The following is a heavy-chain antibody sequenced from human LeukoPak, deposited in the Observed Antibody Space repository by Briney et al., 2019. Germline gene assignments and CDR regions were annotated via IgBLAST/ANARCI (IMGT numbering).Heavy chain of an antibody. CDR1: GGSISSSSYY. Sequence: SETLSLTCTVSGGSISSSSYYWGWIRQPPGKGLEWIGSISYSGSTYCIPSLKSRVTIYVDMSKNQFSLKLSSVTAADTAVYYCARQFCSSASCYSADWFDPWGQGTLVTVSS. D-gene: IGHD2-2*01. CDR3: ARQFCSSASCYSADWFDP. CDR2: ISYSGST. V-gene: IGHV4-39*01. J-gene: IGHJ5*02.